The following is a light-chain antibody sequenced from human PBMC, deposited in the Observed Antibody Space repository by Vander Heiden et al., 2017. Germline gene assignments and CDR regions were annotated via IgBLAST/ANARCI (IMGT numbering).Light chain of an antibody. CDR1: SLRSYY. CDR2: GKN. CDR3: NSRDSSGNHLRVV. V-gene: IGLV3-19*01. J-gene: IGLJ2*01. Sequence: LGQTVRITCQGDSLRSYYASWYQQKPGQAPVLVIYGKNNRPPGIPDRFSGSSSGNTASLTITGAQAEDEADYYCNSRDSSGNHLRVVFGGGTKLTVL.